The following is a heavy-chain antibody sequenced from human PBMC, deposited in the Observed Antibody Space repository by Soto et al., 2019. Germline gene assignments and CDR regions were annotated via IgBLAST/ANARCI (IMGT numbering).Heavy chain of an antibody. CDR3: ARSRGVIATASYFDY. CDR2: LSGGGSTT. J-gene: IGHJ4*02. CDR1: GFTFNLYA. D-gene: IGHD3-10*01. Sequence: PGGSLRLSCAASGFTFNLYAMSWVRQAPGKGLEWVSALSGGGSTTYYADSVKGRFTISRDNSKSTLYLQMNSLRAEDTALYYCARSRGVIATASYFDYWGQGTLVTVSS. V-gene: IGHV3-23*01.